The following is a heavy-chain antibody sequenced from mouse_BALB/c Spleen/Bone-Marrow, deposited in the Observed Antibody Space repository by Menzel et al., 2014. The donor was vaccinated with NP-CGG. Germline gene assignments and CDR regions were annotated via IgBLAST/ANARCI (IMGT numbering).Heavy chain of an antibody. V-gene: IGHV4-1*02. J-gene: IGHJ1*01. CDR1: GFVFSRYW. CDR2: INPDSSTI. D-gene: IGHD1-1*01. Sequence: VQLKESGGGLVQPGGSLKLSCAASGFVFSRYWMSWVRQAPGKGLEWIGEINPDSSTINYTPSLKDKFIISRDNAKNTLYLQMSKVRSEDTALYFCARPGLNFYASRYFDVWGAGTTVNVSS. CDR3: ARPGLNFYASRYFDV.